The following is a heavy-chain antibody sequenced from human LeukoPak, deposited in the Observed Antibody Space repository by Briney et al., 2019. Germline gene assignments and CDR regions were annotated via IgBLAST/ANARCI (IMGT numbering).Heavy chain of an antibody. CDR1: GFTFSSYA. J-gene: IGHJ6*02. D-gene: IGHD2-2*01. CDR3: ARGVRRYYGMDV. Sequence: GRSLRLSCAASGFTFSSYAMHWVRQAPGKGLEWVAVISYGGSNKYYADSVKGRFTISRDNSKNTLYLQMNSLRAEDTAVYYCARGVRRYYGMDVWGQGTTVTVSS. CDR2: ISYGGSNK. V-gene: IGHV3-30-3*01.